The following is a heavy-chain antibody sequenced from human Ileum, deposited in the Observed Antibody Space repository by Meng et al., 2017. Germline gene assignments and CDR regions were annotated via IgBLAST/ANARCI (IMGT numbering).Heavy chain of an antibody. CDR1: GGSITSHF. Sequence: SETLSLTCAVSGGSITSHFWSWIRQPPGKGLEWIGEINHGGVINYNASLMSRVTISVDTSKNQFSLKLSSVTAADTAVYYCARGSFSSSSEGDYWGQGTLVTVSS. CDR3: ARGSFSSSSEGDY. CDR2: INHGGVI. V-gene: IGHV4-34*01. D-gene: IGHD6-13*01. J-gene: IGHJ4*02.